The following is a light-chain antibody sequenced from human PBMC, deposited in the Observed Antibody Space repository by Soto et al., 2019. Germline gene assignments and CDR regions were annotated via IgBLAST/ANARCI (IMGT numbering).Light chain of an antibody. V-gene: IGKV1-5*03. J-gene: IGKJ1*01. CDR3: QQYNRYST. Sequence: DIQMTQSPSTLSASVGDTVTVTCRASQSVSGWLAWYQQKPGEAPKLLIYKASSLESGVPSRFSGSGSGTEFTLTISSLQPDDSATYYCQQYNRYSTFGQGTKVDI. CDR2: KAS. CDR1: QSVSGW.